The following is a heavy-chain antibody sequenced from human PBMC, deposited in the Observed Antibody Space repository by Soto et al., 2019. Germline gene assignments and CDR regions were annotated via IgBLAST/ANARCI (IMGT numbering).Heavy chain of an antibody. CDR1: GGSIRGYY. Sequence: KPSETLSLTCTVSGGSIRGYYWSWIRQSPGKGLEWIGYIHYSGSTNYNPSLKSRVTISVDTSKNQLSLKLSSVTAADTAVYYCARGSAAGTKSPFDYWGQGTLVTVSS. D-gene: IGHD6-13*01. V-gene: IGHV4-59*01. J-gene: IGHJ4*02. CDR3: ARGSAAGTKSPFDY. CDR2: IHYSGST.